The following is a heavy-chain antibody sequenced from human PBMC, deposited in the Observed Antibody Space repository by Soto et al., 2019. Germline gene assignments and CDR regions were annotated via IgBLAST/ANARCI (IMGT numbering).Heavy chain of an antibody. CDR2: IIPIFGTA. Sequence: GASVKVSCKASGGTFSSCAINWVRQAPGQGLEWMGGIIPIFGTANYAQKFQGRVTITADESTSTAYMELSSLRSEDTAVYYCARDRGTSSGYYPYWFDLWRQGTLVIVSS. CDR1: GGTFSSCA. V-gene: IGHV1-69*13. J-gene: IGHJ5*02. CDR3: ARDRGTSSGYYPYWFDL. D-gene: IGHD3-22*01.